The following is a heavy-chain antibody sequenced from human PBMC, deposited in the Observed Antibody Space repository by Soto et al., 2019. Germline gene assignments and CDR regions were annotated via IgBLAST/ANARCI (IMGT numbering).Heavy chain of an antibody. CDR3: AKETFLRRPRLYRSSSNYYGMDG. CDR1: GFTFSSYA. J-gene: IGHJ6*02. D-gene: IGHD6-6*01. V-gene: IGHV3-23*01. CDR2: ISGSGGST. Sequence: PGGSLRLSCAASGFTFSSYAMSWVRQAPGKGLEWVSAISGSGGSTYYADSVKGRFTISRDNSKNTLYLQMNSLRAEDTAVYYCAKETFLRRPRLYRSSSNYYGMDGWGQGTTVTVSS.